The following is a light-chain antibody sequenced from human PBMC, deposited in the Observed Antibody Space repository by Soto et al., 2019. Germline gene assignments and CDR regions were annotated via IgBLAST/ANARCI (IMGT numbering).Light chain of an antibody. J-gene: IGKJ1*01. CDR2: KAS. Sequence: DIQMTQSPSTLSASVGDRVTITCRASQSISSWLAWYQQKPGKAPKLLIYKASSLESGVPSRFGGSGSGTEFTLTISSLQPDDFATYYCQQYNSYSTFGQGTKVEIE. CDR3: QQYNSYST. V-gene: IGKV1-5*03. CDR1: QSISSW.